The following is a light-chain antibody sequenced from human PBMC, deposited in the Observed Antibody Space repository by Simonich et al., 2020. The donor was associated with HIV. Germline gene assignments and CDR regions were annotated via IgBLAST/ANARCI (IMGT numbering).Light chain of an antibody. CDR3: QSADSSGTQVV. CDR1: AWPKKY. J-gene: IGLJ2*01. CDR2: KDS. Sequence: SYELTQPPSVAVSPGQXXXSTCMEVAWPKKYAYWYQQKPGQAPVLVIYKDSEGPSVIPERFSGSSXXXTVXXTISGVXXEDEADYYCQSADSSGTQVVFGGGTKLTVL. V-gene: IGLV3-25*03.